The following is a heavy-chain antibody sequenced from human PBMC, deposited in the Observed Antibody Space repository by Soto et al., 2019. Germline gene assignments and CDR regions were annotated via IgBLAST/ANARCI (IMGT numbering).Heavy chain of an antibody. D-gene: IGHD3-3*01. V-gene: IGHV5-10-1*01. CDR1: GYSFTSYW. CDR2: IDPSDSCT. J-gene: IGHJ5*02. Sequence: PGESLKISCKGSGYSFTSYWISWVRQMPGKGLEWMGRIDPSDSCTNYSPSFQGHVTISADKSISTAYLQWSILKASDTAMYYCARRYYDFWSGPNWFDPWGQGTLVTVSS. CDR3: ARRYYDFWSGPNWFDP.